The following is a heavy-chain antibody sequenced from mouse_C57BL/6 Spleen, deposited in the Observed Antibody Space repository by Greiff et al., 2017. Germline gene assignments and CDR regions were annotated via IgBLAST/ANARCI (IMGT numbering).Heavy chain of an antibody. CDR1: GYTFTSYW. Sequence: VQLQQPGTELVKPGASVKLSCKASGYTFTSYWMHWVKQRPGQGLEWIGMIHPNSGSTNYNEKFKSKATLTVDKSSSTAYMQLSSLTSEDSAVYYCARVLRNAMDYWGQGTSVTVSS. CDR3: ARVLRNAMDY. V-gene: IGHV1-64*01. CDR2: IHPNSGST. J-gene: IGHJ4*01. D-gene: IGHD1-1*01.